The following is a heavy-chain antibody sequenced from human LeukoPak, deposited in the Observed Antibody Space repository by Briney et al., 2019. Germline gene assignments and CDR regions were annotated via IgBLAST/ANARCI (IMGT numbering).Heavy chain of an antibody. J-gene: IGHJ4*02. D-gene: IGHD2-15*01. CDR2: INPSGGST. CDR1: GYTFTGYY. V-gene: IGHV1-46*01. CDR3: ARVTVVAPFDY. Sequence: ASVKVSCKASGYTFTGYYMHWVRQAPGQGLEWMGIINPSGGSTSYAQKFQGRVTMTRDTSTSTVYMELSSLRSEDTAVYYCARVTVVAPFDYWGQGTLVTVSS.